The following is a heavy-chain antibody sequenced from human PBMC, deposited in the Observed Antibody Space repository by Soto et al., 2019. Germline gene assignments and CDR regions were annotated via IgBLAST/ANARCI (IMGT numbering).Heavy chain of an antibody. Sequence: SQTLSLTCSVSGGSISSSSYFWGWIRQPPGKGLEWIGSIYYSGSTYYNPSLKSRVAVSVDTSKNQFSLKLSSVTAADTAVYYCARHPSDFWFDPWGQGTLVTVSS. J-gene: IGHJ5*02. D-gene: IGHD2-21*02. CDR2: IYYSGST. V-gene: IGHV4-39*01. CDR3: ARHPSDFWFDP. CDR1: GGSISSSSYF.